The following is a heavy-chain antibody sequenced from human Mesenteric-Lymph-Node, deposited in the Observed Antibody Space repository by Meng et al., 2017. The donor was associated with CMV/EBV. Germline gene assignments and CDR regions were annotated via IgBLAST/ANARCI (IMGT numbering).Heavy chain of an antibody. D-gene: IGHD3-9*01. CDR2: INHSGST. CDR1: GGSFSGYY. V-gene: IGHV4-34*01. J-gene: IGHJ4*02. CDR3: ARGSSYDILTGYFNY. Sequence: QVQLHQGGAGLLKPSGTLSVPCAGYGGSFSGYYWNWIRQSPEKGLEWIGQINHSGSTTYNPSFTSRIIISVDTSTNQISLNMSSVTAADTAVYYCARGSSYDILTGYFNYWGQGALVTVSS.